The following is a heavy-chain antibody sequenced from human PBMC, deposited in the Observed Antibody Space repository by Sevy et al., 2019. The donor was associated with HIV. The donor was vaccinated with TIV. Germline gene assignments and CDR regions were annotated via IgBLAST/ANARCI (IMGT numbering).Heavy chain of an antibody. CDR3: AKDGTTGIAAAGTPFDY. CDR2: ISYDGSNK. Sequence: GGSLRLSCAASGFTFSSYGMHWVRQAPGKGLEWVAVISYDGSNKYYADSVKGRFTISRDNSKNTLYLQMNSLRAEDTAVYYCAKDGTTGIAAAGTPFDYWGQGTLVTVSS. J-gene: IGHJ4*02. D-gene: IGHD6-13*01. V-gene: IGHV3-30*18. CDR1: GFTFSSYG.